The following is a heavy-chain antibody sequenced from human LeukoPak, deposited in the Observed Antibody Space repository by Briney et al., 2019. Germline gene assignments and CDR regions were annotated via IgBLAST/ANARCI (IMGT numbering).Heavy chain of an antibody. V-gene: IGHV3-48*03. D-gene: IGHD4-17*01. J-gene: IGHJ4*02. CDR2: ISSGGSTI. CDR3: ARQSPYFGDHLDY. Sequence: GGSLRLSCAASGFTFSSFEMNWVRQAPGKGLEWISYISSGGSTIYYADSVKGRFTVSRDNAKNSLYLHMNSLRAGDTAVYYCARQSPYFGDHLDYWGQGTLVTVSS. CDR1: GFTFSSFE.